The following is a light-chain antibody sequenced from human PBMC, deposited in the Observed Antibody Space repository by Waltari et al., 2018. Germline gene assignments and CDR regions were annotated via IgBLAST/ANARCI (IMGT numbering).Light chain of an antibody. Sequence: EIVLTQSPGTLSLSPVERAILSCRASQSVGRTLAWYQQKPGQAPRLLIYGASNRATGIPDRFSGSGSGTDFSLTISRLEPEDFSVYYCQHYVRLPVTFGQGTRVEI. CDR1: QSVGRT. CDR2: GAS. J-gene: IGKJ1*01. V-gene: IGKV3-20*01. CDR3: QHYVRLPVT.